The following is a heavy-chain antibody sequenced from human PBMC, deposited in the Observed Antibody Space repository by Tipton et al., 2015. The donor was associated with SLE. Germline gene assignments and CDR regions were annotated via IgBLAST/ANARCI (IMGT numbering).Heavy chain of an antibody. D-gene: IGHD6-19*01. J-gene: IGHJ4*02. V-gene: IGHV4-34*01. Sequence: TLSLTCAVYGGSLSGHYWSWIRQSPGKGLECIGESNDSGRANYNPALESRATISLDTSRNQFSLKLTSVTAADTAVYYCVRRTGYIGAWTGGFDYWGQGALVTVSS. CDR1: GGSLSGHY. CDR2: SNDSGRA. CDR3: VRRTGYIGAWTGGFDY.